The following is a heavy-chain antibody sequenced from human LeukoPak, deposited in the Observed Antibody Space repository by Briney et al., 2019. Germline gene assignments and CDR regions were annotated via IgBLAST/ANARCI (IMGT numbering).Heavy chain of an antibody. V-gene: IGHV3-23*01. J-gene: IGHJ4*02. CDR1: GFTFSSYA. D-gene: IGHD6-13*01. CDR3: AKPPPDSSSWLFDY. CDR2: ITGSGGST. Sequence: GGSLRLSCAASGFTFSSYAMSWVRQAPGKGLKWVSTITGSGGSTYYADSVKGRFTISTDNSKNTLYLQMNSLRAEDTAVYYCAKPPPDSSSWLFDYWGQGTLVTVSS.